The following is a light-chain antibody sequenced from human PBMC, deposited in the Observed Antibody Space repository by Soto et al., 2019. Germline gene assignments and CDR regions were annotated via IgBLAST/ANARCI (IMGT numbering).Light chain of an antibody. CDR2: SNN. V-gene: IGLV1-44*01. Sequence: QAVVTQPPSASGTPGQRVTISCSGSSSNIGSNTVNWNQQLPGTAPKLLIYSNNQRPSGVPDRFSGSKSGTSASLAISGLQSEDEADYYCAAWDDSLNGRYVFGTGTKVTVL. CDR1: SSNIGSNT. J-gene: IGLJ1*01. CDR3: AAWDDSLNGRYV.